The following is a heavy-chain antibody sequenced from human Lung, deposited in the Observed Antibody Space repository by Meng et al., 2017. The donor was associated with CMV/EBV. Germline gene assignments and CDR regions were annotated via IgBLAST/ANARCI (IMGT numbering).Heavy chain of an antibody. CDR3: ARVGGCSGGGCYHRLFDY. CDR1: GGSISSGDYY. D-gene: IGHD2-15*01. J-gene: IGHJ4*02. Sequence: QVQLQASGPGLVNPSQTLSLTCTVSGGSISSGDYYWSWIRQPPGKGLEWIGYIYYTGSTYYNPSLKSRVIISVDTSKNQFSLKLNSVTAADTAVYYCARVGGCSGGGCYHRLFDYWGQGTLVTVSS. CDR2: IYYTGST. V-gene: IGHV4-30-4*01.